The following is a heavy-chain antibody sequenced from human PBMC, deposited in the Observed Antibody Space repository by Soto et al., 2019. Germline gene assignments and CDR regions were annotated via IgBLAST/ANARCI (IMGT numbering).Heavy chain of an antibody. V-gene: IGHV3-53*02. J-gene: IGHJ4*02. CDR1: GFTVSSNY. CDR2: IYSGGST. CDR3: ATSLIAAAGPTFDY. D-gene: IGHD6-13*01. Sequence: EVQLVETGGGLIQPGGSLRLSCAASGFTVSSNYMSWVRQAPGKGLEWVSVIYSGGSTYYADSVKGRFTISRDNSKNTLYLQMNSLRAEDTAVYYCATSLIAAAGPTFDYWGQGTLVTVSS.